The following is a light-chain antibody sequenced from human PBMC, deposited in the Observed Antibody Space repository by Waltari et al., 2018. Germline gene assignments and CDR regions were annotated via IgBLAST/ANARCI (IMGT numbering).Light chain of an antibody. J-gene: IGLJ7*01. V-gene: IGLV1-51*02. CDR3: GTWDSSLSGAV. CDR1: SSNIGNNY. Sequence: QSVLTQPPSVSAAPGQRVTIPCPGGSSNIGNNYVSWYRQFPRTAPKPLIYENTERPPGIPGRFSGSKSGTSATLDITGLQAGDEADYYCGTWDSSLSGAVFGGGTHLTVL. CDR2: ENT.